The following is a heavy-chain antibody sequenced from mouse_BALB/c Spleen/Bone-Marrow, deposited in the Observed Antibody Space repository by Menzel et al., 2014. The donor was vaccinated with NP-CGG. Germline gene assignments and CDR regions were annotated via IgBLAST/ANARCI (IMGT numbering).Heavy chain of an antibody. CDR1: GFTFSSFG. V-gene: IGHV5-17*02. J-gene: IGHJ1*01. CDR2: ISSCSSTI. CDR3: ARDRYDEYFDV. Sequence: EVQLVESGGGLVQPGGSRKLSCAASGFTFSSFGMHWVRQAPEKGLEWVAYISSCSSTIYYADTVKGRFTISRENPKNTLFLQMTRRRSEDTAMYYCARDRYDEYFDVWGAGTTVTVSS. D-gene: IGHD2-14*01.